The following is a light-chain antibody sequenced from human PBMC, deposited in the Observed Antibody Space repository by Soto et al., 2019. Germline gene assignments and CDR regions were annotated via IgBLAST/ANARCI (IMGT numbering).Light chain of an antibody. J-gene: IGKJ1*01. CDR1: QSVSSN. CDR2: GAS. CDR3: QQYHNWWT. V-gene: IGKV3-15*01. Sequence: TQTPGNLSLSPGLRSILSRRASQSVSSNLVWYQQKPGQAPRLLIYGASTRVTGIPARFSGSGSGTEFTLTISSLQSEDFAVYYCQQYHNWWTFGQGTKVDIK.